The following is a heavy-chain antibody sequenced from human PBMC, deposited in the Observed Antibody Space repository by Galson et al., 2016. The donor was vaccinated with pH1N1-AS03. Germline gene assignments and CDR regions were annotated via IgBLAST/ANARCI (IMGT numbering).Heavy chain of an antibody. Sequence: SLRLSCAASGFIFSTYAMSWVRQAQGKGLEWVSSISGSGGDTYYGDSVKGRFAISRDNSKNTLYLQMSSLKTDDTAVYYRGKNWQYDNWGQGTLVTVSS. CDR1: GFIFSTYA. CDR3: GKNWQYDN. J-gene: IGHJ4*02. CDR2: ISGSGGDT. D-gene: IGHD1-1*01. V-gene: IGHV3-23*01.